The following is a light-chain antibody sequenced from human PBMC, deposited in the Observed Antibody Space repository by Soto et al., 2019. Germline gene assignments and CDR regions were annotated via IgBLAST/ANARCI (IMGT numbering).Light chain of an antibody. Sequence: DIVMTQSPLSLPVTPGEPASISCRSSQSLLHSNGYNYLDWYLQRPGQSPQLLIYLGSSRASGVPDRFSGSGSGTDFTLTISRVEAEDVGVYYCMQPLQTPWTFGQGTKVDIK. V-gene: IGKV2-28*01. CDR1: QSLLHSNGYNY. CDR2: LGS. CDR3: MQPLQTPWT. J-gene: IGKJ1*01.